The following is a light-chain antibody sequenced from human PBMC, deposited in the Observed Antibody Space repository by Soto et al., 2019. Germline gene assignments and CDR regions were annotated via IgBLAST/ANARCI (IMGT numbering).Light chain of an antibody. J-gene: IGKJ3*01. V-gene: IGKV3-15*01. Sequence: IVMTQSPATLSVSPGQRATLSCRASQSISSNLAWYQQRPGQAPRLLISGASTRATGVPARFSGSGSGTDFVLTISSLQSEDFAIYYCQQYNKWPLFTFGPGTRVDI. CDR2: GAS. CDR3: QQYNKWPLFT. CDR1: QSISSN.